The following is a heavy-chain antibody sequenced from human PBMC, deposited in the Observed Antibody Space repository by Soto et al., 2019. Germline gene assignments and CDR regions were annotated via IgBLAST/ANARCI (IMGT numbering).Heavy chain of an antibody. CDR1: GFTFSSYA. CDR3: AKRGSGSQFDY. J-gene: IGHJ4*02. V-gene: IGHV3-23*01. CDR2: ISGSGDST. Sequence: EVQLLESGGSLVQPGGSLRLSCAASGFTFSSYAMSWVRQAPGKGLEWVSIISGSGDSTYYADSVKGRFTISRDNSKNTLYLQMNSLRAEDTAIYYCAKRGSGSQFDYWCQGTLVTVSS. D-gene: IGHD1-26*01.